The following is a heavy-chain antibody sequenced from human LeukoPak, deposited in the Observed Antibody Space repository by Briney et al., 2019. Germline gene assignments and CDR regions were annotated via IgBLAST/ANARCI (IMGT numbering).Heavy chain of an antibody. CDR2: VSAYNGNT. V-gene: IGHV1-18*01. Sequence: GASVTVSFKASGYTFTSYGIRGVRPAPGQGLEWMGWVSAYNGNTNHAQWLQGRVTMTTDTSTSTAYMELRSLRSDDTAVYYCARQATERDNWFDPWGQGTLATVSS. J-gene: IGHJ5*02. D-gene: IGHD1-1*01. CDR3: ARQATERDNWFDP. CDR1: GYTFTSYG.